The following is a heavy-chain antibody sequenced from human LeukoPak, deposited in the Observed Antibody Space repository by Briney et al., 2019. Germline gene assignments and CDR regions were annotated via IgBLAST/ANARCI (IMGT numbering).Heavy chain of an antibody. V-gene: IGHV1-69*13. J-gene: IGHJ4*02. Sequence: ASVKVPCKASGGTFSSYAISWVRQAPGQGLEWMGGIIPIFGTANYAQKFQGRVTITADESTSTAYMELSSLRSEDTAVYYCAREGRTGYSSGWLDYWGQGTLVTVSS. D-gene: IGHD6-19*01. CDR2: IIPIFGTA. CDR3: AREGRTGYSSGWLDY. CDR1: GGTFSSYA.